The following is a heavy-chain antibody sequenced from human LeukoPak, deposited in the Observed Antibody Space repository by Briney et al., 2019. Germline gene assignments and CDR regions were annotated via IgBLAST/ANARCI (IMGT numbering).Heavy chain of an antibody. CDR3: ATWAFYHSLDV. Sequence: GGSLRLSCAASGFTLGAFAMHWDRQAPGKGLEWVSLIDKDGHSTYYADSVKGRFTISRDNSKNSLCLQMNSLRTEDTALYYCATWAFYHSLDVWGQGTTVTVSS. D-gene: IGHD1-26*01. CDR1: GFTLGAFA. J-gene: IGHJ6*02. V-gene: IGHV3-43*02. CDR2: IDKDGHST.